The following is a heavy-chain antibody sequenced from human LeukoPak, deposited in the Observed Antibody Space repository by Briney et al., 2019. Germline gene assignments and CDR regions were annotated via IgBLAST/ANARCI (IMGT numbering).Heavy chain of an antibody. Sequence: PGRSLRLSCAASGFTFSSYGMHWVRQAPGRGLEWVAVIWYDGSNEYYADSVRGRFTISRDNSKNTLYLQMNSLRAEDTAVYYCARDRGYSYAFDYWGQGTLVTASS. V-gene: IGHV3-33*01. CDR1: GFTFSSYG. CDR2: IWYDGSNE. CDR3: ARDRGYSYAFDY. J-gene: IGHJ4*02. D-gene: IGHD5-18*01.